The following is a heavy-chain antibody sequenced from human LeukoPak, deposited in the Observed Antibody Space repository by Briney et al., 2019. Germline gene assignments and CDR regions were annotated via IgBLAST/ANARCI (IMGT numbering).Heavy chain of an antibody. J-gene: IGHJ6*03. Sequence: PGGSLRLSCAASGFTFSSYGMHWVREAPGRGREGGAFIRYDGSNKYYADSVRRRFTTSRDNSKSTLYLQMQSVRGGDTPVYYSDALRLGYCSSTSCYSYYYYMVLRGKRATLTLSS. CDR3: DALRLGYCSSTSCYSYYYYMVL. CDR1: GFTFSSYG. CDR2: IRYDGSNK. V-gene: IGHV3-30*02. D-gene: IGHD2-2*01.